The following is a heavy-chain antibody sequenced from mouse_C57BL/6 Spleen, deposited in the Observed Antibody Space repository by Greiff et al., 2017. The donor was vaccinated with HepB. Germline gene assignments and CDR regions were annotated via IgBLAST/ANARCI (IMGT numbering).Heavy chain of an antibody. V-gene: IGHV14-4*01. CDR2: IDPENGDT. Sequence: EVQLQQSGAELVRPGASVKLSCTASGFNIKDDYMHWVKQRPEQGLEWIGWIDPENGDTEYASKFQGKATITADTSSNTAYLQLSSLTSEDTAVYYCTTYGNYRYYYAMDYWGQGTSVTVSS. D-gene: IGHD2-1*01. CDR1: GFNIKDDY. CDR3: TTYGNYRYYYAMDY. J-gene: IGHJ4*01.